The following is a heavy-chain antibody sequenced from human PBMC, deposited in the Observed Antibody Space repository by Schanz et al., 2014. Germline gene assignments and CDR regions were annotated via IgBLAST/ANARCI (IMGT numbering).Heavy chain of an antibody. Sequence: QVQLVESGGGLVKPGGSLRLSCAASGFTFSDHYMAWLRQAPGKGLEWVSIISNTGTFIYYADSVRGRFVISRDNAKSSLFLQMKGLRAEDTAVYYCVRDAYLQIRGTVFDSWGPGNLVTVS. D-gene: IGHD1-1*01. CDR3: VRDAYLQIRGTVFDS. V-gene: IGHV3-11*01. CDR2: ISNTGTFI. J-gene: IGHJ4*02. CDR1: GFTFSDHY.